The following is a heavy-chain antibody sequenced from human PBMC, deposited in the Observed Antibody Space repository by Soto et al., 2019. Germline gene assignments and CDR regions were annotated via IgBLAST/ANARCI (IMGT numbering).Heavy chain of an antibody. J-gene: IGHJ4*02. V-gene: IGHV3-74*01. CDR2: INSDGSST. CDR1: GFTFSSNW. D-gene: IGHD1-20*01. CDR3: AREKYNWNDVSGY. Sequence: EVQLVESGGGLVQPGGSLRLSCAASGFTFSSNWMHWVRQAPGKGLVWVSRINSDGSSTSYADSVKGRFTISRDNAKNTLYLQMSSLRAEDTAVYYCAREKYNWNDVSGYWGQGTLVTVSS.